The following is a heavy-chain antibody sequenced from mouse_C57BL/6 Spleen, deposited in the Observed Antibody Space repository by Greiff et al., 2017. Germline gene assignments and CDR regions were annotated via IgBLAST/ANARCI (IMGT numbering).Heavy chain of an antibody. CDR3: AREEPSFKGCDDY. CDR2: IDPSDSYP. V-gene: IGHV1-69*01. CDR1: GYTFNSYW. J-gene: IGHJ2*01. Sequence: QVQLQQPGAELVMPGASVKLSCKASGYTFNSYWMNWVKQRPGKGLEWIGEIDPSDSYPTYNQKFKGKSTLTVDKSSSTAYRQLSSLTSEESAGYYCAREEPSFKGCDDYWGQGTTLTVSS.